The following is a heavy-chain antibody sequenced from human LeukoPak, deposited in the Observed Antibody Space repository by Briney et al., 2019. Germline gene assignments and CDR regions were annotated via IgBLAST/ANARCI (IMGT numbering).Heavy chain of an antibody. CDR1: GGTFSSYA. D-gene: IGHD3-3*01. Sequence: ASVKVSCKASGGTFSSYAISWVRQAPGQGLEWMGRIIPIFGTANYAQKFQGRVTITTDESTSTAYMELSRLRSDDTAVYYCARLPPTYYDFWSGSDYFDYWGQGALVTVSS. CDR2: IIPIFGTA. J-gene: IGHJ4*02. V-gene: IGHV1-69*05. CDR3: ARLPPTYYDFWSGSDYFDY.